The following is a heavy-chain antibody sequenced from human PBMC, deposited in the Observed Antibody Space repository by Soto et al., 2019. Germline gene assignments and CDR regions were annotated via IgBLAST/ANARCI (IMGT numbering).Heavy chain of an antibody. Sequence: GGSLRLSCAASGFTFSSYGIHWVRQAPGKGLEWVAAISYDGSNEHYADSVKGRFTISRDNSKNTLYLQMNSLRAEDTAVYFCAKDTFYYYRICYYTFDYWGVGT. CDR3: AKDTFYYYRICYYTFDY. J-gene: IGHJ4*02. D-gene: IGHD3-22*01. CDR1: GFTFSSYG. CDR2: ISYDGSNE. V-gene: IGHV3-30*18.